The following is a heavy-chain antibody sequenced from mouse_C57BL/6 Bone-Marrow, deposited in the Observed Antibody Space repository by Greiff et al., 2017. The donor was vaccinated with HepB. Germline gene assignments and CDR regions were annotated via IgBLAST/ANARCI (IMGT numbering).Heavy chain of an antibody. D-gene: IGHD2-5*01. J-gene: IGHJ3*01. CDR2: IDPSDSYT. CDR3: ARSPYSNGFAY. CDR1: GYTFTSYW. Sequence: VQLQQPGAELVMPGASVKLSCKASGYTFTSYWMHWVKQRPGQGLEWIGEIDPSDSYTNYNQKFKGKSTLTVDKSSSTAYMQLSSLTSEDSAVYYCARSPYSNGFAYWGQGTLVTVSA. V-gene: IGHV1-69*01.